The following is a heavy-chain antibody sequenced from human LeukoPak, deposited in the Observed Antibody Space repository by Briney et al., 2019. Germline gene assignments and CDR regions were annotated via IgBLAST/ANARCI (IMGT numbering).Heavy chain of an antibody. V-gene: IGHV3-48*03. CDR3: ASSPPLTSFDY. J-gene: IGHJ4*02. CDR2: ISSSGSTI. CDR1: GFTFSSYE. D-gene: IGHD3-10*01. Sequence: PGGSLRLSCAASGFTFSSYEMNWVRQAPGKGLEWVSYISSSGSTIYYADSVKGRFTISRDNAKNSLYLQMNSLRAEDTAVYYCASSPPLTSFDYWGQGTLVTVSS.